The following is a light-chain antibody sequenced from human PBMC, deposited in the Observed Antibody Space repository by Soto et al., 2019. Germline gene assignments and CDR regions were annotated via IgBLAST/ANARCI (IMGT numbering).Light chain of an antibody. Sequence: EIVLTQSPGTLSLSPGERATLPCRASQSVSSSYLAWYQQKPGQPPRLLIYGASSRATGIPDRFSGSGSGTDFTLTISRLEPEDFAVFYCQHYDSLPITFGQGTLLEV. CDR1: QSVSSSY. J-gene: IGKJ5*01. CDR3: QHYDSLPIT. CDR2: GAS. V-gene: IGKV3-20*01.